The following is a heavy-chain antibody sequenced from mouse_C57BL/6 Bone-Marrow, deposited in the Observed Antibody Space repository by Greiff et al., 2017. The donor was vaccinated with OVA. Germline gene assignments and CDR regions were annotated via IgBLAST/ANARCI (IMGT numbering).Heavy chain of an antibody. CDR2: ISSGGDYI. CDR3: TRGGVGGSTAQAPAWFAY. CDR1: GFTFSSYA. V-gene: IGHV5-9-1*02. Sequence: EVKVVESGEGLVKPGGSLKLSCAASGFTFSSYAMSWVRQTPEKRLEWVAYISSGGDYIYYADTVKGRFTISRDNARNTLYLQMSSLKSEDTAMYYCTRGGVGGSTAQAPAWFAYWGQGTLVTVSA. J-gene: IGHJ3*01. D-gene: IGHD3-2*02.